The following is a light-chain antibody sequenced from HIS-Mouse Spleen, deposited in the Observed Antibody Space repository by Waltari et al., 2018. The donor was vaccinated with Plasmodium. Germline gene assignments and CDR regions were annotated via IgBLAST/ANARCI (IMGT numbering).Light chain of an antibody. CDR1: QSISND. V-gene: IGKV1-39*01. J-gene: IGKJ1*01. CDR2: AAS. CDR3: QQSYSTWT. Sequence: DIQMTQSPSSLSASVGDRVPITCRASQSISNDLNWYQQKPGKAPKFLIYAASTLQSGVPSRFSGSGSGTDFTLTISSLQPEDFATYYCQQSYSTWTFGQGTKVEIK.